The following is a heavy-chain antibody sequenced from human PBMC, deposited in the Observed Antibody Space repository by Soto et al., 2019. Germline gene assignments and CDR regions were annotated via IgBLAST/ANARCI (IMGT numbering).Heavy chain of an antibody. CDR1: GFTFSSYA. J-gene: IGHJ6*02. CDR2: ISYDGSNK. Sequence: PVGSLRLSCAASGFTFSSYAMHWVRHSPGKGLEWVAVISYDGSNKYYADSVKGRFTISRDNSKNTLYLQMNSLRAEDTAVYYCARDSDYYDSSGTQGNYYYGMEVWGQGTTVTVSS. D-gene: IGHD3-22*01. V-gene: IGHV3-30-3*01. CDR3: ARDSDYYDSSGTQGNYYYGMEV.